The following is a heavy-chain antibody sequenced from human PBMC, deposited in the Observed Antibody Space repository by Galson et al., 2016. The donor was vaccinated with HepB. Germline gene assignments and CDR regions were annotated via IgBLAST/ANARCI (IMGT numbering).Heavy chain of an antibody. CDR2: ISWNSRSV. J-gene: IGHJ6*02. Sequence: SLRLSCAASGFTFDDFAMHWVRQAPGKGLEWVSGISWNSRSVDYADSVKGRFTISRDNAKNSLYLQMNSLRDEDTAVYYCATVWLRELYSLSMDVWGQGTTVTVSS. CDR1: GFTFDDFA. CDR3: ATVWLRELYSLSMDV. D-gene: IGHD3-10*01. V-gene: IGHV3-9*01.